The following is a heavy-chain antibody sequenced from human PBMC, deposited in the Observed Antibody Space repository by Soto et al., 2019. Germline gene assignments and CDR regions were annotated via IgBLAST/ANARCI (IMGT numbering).Heavy chain of an antibody. CDR2: IFPIDSDT. CDR1: GYTFTRNW. D-gene: IGHD2-21*02. J-gene: IGHJ3*01. V-gene: IGHV5-51*01. CDR3: ATPGGRDFNAFDV. Sequence: PGESLKISCKCSGYTFTRNWIGLVRQMPGKGLEWMGIIFPIDSDTRYSPSSQGQVTISADNSISTAYLQWSSLKASDTAIYYCATPGGRDFNAFDVWGQGTMVTVS.